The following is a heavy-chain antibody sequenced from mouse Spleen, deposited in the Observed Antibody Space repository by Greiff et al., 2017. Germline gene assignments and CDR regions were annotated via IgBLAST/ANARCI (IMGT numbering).Heavy chain of an antibody. V-gene: IGHV5-12*02. D-gene: IGHD2-1*01. Sequence: EVKVEESGGGLVQPGGSLKLSCATSGFTFSDYYMYWVRQTPEKRLEWVAYISNGGGSTYYPDTVKGRFTISRDNAKNTLYLQMSRLKSEDTAMYYCARGYGNLHYYAMDYWGQGTSVTVSS. J-gene: IGHJ4*01. CDR1: GFTFSDYY. CDR3: ARGYGNLHYYAMDY. CDR2: ISNGGGST.